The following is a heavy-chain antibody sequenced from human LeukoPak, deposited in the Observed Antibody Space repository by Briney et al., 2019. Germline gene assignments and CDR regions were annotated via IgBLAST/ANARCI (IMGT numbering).Heavy chain of an antibody. CDR3: ARGVGSGSRLRAGDY. Sequence: GGSLRLSCAASGFTFSSYGMHWVRQAPGKGLEWVAVISYNGSNKYYADSVKGRFTISRDNSKNTLYLQMNSLRAEDTAVYYCARGVGSGSRLRAGDYWGQGTLVTVSS. V-gene: IGHV3-30*03. J-gene: IGHJ4*02. CDR1: GFTFSSYG. CDR2: ISYNGSNK. D-gene: IGHD1-26*01.